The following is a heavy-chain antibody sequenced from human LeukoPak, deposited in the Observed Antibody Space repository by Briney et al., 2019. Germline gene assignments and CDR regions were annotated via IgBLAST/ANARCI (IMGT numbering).Heavy chain of an antibody. CDR1: GYTFTGYY. CDR2: INPNSGGT. D-gene: IGHD3-16*02. J-gene: IGHJ3*02. Sequence: ASVKVSCKASGYTFTGYYMHWVRQAPGQGLEWMGWINPNSGGTNYAQKFQGRVTMTRDTSISTAYMELSRLRSDDTAVYYCARGRKTLSRLRLGELSLLGAFDIWGQGTMVTVSS. CDR3: ARGRKTLSRLRLGELSLLGAFDI. V-gene: IGHV1-2*02.